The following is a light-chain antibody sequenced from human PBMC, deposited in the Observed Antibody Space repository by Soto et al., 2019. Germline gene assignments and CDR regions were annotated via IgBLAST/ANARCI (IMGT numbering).Light chain of an antibody. V-gene: IGKV1-9*01. Sequence: DIQWTQSPSFLSASVGDRVTITCRASQGISSYLAWYQKKPGKDPKLLIYAASTLQSGVPSRFSGSASGTEFTLTISSLQTEDFATYYCQQLKSYPITFGQGTRLEIK. CDR2: AAS. CDR1: QGISSY. J-gene: IGKJ5*01. CDR3: QQLKSYPIT.